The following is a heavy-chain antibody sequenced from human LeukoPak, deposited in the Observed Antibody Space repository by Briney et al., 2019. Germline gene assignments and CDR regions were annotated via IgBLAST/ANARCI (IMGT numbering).Heavy chain of an antibody. J-gene: IGHJ5*02. CDR2: IFYSGST. D-gene: IGHD2-21*02. CDR3: ARRPDRYCGGDCYYNWFDP. CDR1: GGSISSSSYY. Sequence: SETLSLTCTVSGGSISSSSYYWGWIRQPPGKGLEWIGSIFYSGSTYYNPSLKSRVTISVDTSKNQFSLKLSSVAAADTAVYYCARRPDRYCGGDCYYNWFDPWGQGTLVTVSS. V-gene: IGHV4-39*07.